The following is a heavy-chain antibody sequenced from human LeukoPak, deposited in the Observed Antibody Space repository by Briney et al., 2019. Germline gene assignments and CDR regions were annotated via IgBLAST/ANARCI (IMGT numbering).Heavy chain of an antibody. CDR2: IYYSGST. J-gene: IGHJ4*02. V-gene: IGHV4-59*01. Sequence: SETLSLTCTVSGGSISSYYWSWIRQPPGKGLEWIGYIYYSGSTNYNPSLKSRVTISVDTSKNQFSLKLSSVTAADTAVYYCARGGSGSYYYWGQGTLVTVSS. CDR1: GGSISSYY. D-gene: IGHD3-10*01. CDR3: ARGGSGSYYY.